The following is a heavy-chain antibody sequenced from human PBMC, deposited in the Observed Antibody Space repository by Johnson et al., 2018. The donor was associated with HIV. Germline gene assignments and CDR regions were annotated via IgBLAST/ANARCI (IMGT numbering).Heavy chain of an antibody. J-gene: IGHJ3*02. CDR1: GFSFRNAW. CDR3: TTARNRLWSSSGWAGFWAFDI. CDR2: VKNKADGGTI. Sequence: VQLVESGGGLVAPGGSLRLSCAASGFSFRNAWMSWVRQAPGKGLEWVGRVKNKADGGTIDYAAFVKGRFIISRDDSKNTLYLKMNSLKTEDTAVYYCTTARNRLWSSSGWAGFWAFDIWGQGTMVTVSS. D-gene: IGHD6-19*01. V-gene: IGHV3-15*01.